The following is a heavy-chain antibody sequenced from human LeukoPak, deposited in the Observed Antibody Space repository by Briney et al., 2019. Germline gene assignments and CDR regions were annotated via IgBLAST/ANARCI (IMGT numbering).Heavy chain of an antibody. V-gene: IGHV3-23*01. Sequence: GGSLRLSCAASGFTFSSYAMSWVRQAPGKGLEWVSAISGSGGSTYYADSVKGRFTISRDNSKNTLYLQMNSLRVEDTAVYYCAKDLPGGDYVSGAFDIWGQGTMVTVSS. CDR3: AKDLPGGDYVSGAFDI. CDR2: ISGSGGST. J-gene: IGHJ3*02. D-gene: IGHD4-17*01. CDR1: GFTFSSYA.